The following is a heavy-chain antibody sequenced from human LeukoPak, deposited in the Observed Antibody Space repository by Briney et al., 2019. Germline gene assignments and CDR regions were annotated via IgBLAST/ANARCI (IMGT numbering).Heavy chain of an antibody. V-gene: IGHV3-9*01. CDR3: ARIHGGAIDY. CDR2: ISWNSGSI. Sequence: ISWNSGSIGYADSVKGRFTISRDNAKNSLYLQMNSLRAEDTAVYYCARIHGGAIDYWGQGTLVTVSS. J-gene: IGHJ4*02. D-gene: IGHD4-23*01.